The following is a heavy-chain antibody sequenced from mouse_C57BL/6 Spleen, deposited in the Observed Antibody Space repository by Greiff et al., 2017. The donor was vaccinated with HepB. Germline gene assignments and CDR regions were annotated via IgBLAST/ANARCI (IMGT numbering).Heavy chain of an antibody. CDR1: GYTFTSYW. J-gene: IGHJ4*01. V-gene: IGHV1-64*01. CDR2: IHPNSGST. CDR3: ARGTIYYDYGYAMDY. Sequence: QVQLKQPGAELVKPGASVKLSCKASGYTFTSYWMHWVKQRPGQGLEWIGMIHPNSGSTNYNEKFKSKATLTVDKSSSTAYMQLSSLTSEDSAVYYCARGTIYYDYGYAMDYWGQGTSVTVSS. D-gene: IGHD2-4*01.